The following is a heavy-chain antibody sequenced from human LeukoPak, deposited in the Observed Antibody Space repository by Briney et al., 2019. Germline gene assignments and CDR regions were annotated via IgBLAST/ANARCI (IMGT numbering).Heavy chain of an antibody. CDR1: GDSISTYY. CDR2: IYYSGST. CDR3: ARGMRGFPVVFGF. Sequence: SETLSLTCTVSGDSISTYYWSWIRQPPGKGLEWIGYIYYSGSTNYNPSLKSRVTISVETSKNQFSLRLRSVTAADTAVYYCARGMRGFPVVFGFWGQGTLVTVSS. J-gene: IGHJ4*02. D-gene: IGHD4-23*01. V-gene: IGHV4-59*01.